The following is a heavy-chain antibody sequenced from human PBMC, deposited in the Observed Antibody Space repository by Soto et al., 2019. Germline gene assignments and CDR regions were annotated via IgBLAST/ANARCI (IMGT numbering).Heavy chain of an antibody. CDR1: GDSVTSHY. CDR3: ARQPNRPMAGDD. Sequence: SETLSLTCSFSGDSVTSHYLTWIRQSPEKGLEWIGYMHYTGFSHYNPSLKSRLTISVDKSKKQFTLQLTSVTAADTAVYYCARQPNRPMAGDDWGQGTLVTVSS. V-gene: IGHV4-59*08. CDR2: MHYTGFS. D-gene: IGHD2-8*01. J-gene: IGHJ4*02.